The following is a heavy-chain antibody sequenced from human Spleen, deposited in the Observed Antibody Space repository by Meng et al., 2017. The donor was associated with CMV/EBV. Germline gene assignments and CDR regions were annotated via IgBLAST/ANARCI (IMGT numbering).Heavy chain of an antibody. D-gene: IGHD3-3*01. CDR3: ARMGALYYDFWSGYQSDNYYYYGMDV. Sequence: ASVKVSCKASGYTFTGYRMHWVRQAPGQGLEWMGWINPNSGGTNYAQRFQGRVTMTRDTSVSTAYMELSRLRSDDTAVYYCARMGALYYDFWSGYQSDNYYYYGMDVWGQGTTVTVSS. V-gene: IGHV1-2*02. J-gene: IGHJ6*02. CDR1: GYTFTGYR. CDR2: INPNSGGT.